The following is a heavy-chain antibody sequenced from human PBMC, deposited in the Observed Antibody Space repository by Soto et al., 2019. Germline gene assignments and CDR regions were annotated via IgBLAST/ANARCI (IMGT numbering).Heavy chain of an antibody. J-gene: IGHJ4*02. CDR3: AHRDRGNYGSGSYIDY. D-gene: IGHD3-10*01. Sequence: SGPTLVKPTQTLTLTCTFSGFSLSTSGVGVGWIRQPPGKALEWLALIYWGDDKRYSPDLKSGLTITKDTSKNQAVLTMTNMDPVDTATDYCAHRDRGNYGSGSYIDYWGQGTLVTVSS. CDR2: IYWGDDK. V-gene: IGHV2-5*02. CDR1: GFSLSTSGVG.